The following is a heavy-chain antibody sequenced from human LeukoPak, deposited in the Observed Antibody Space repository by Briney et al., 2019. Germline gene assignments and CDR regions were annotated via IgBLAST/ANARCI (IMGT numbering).Heavy chain of an antibody. D-gene: IGHD2-15*01. CDR2: INHSGST. V-gene: IGHV4-34*01. CDR1: GFTFSSYA. CDR3: ARIVEYCSGGSCPETDAFDI. Sequence: GSLRLSCAASGFTFSSYAMSWVRQAPGKGLEWIGEINHSGSTNYNPSLKSRVTISVDTSKNQFSLKLSSVTAADTAVYYCARIVEYCSGGSCPETDAFDIWGQGTMVTVSS. J-gene: IGHJ3*02.